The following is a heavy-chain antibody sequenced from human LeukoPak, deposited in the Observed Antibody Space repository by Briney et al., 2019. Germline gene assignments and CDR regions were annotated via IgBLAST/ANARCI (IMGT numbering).Heavy chain of an antibody. CDR2: INPNSGGT. CDR3: ARGRELLLDY. CDR1: VYTFTRYY. Sequence: EVSVNVSCKACVYTFTRYYMLGVRQAPAKGLEWMGWINPNSGGTNYAQKFQGWVTMTRDTSISTAYMELSRLRSDDTAVYYCARGRELLLDYWGQGTLVTVSS. V-gene: IGHV1-2*04. J-gene: IGHJ4*02. D-gene: IGHD1-26*01.